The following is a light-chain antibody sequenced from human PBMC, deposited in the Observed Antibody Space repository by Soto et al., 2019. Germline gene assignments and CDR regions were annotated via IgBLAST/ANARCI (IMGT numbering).Light chain of an antibody. Sequence: QSVPTQPASVSGSPGPSITISCTGTSSDVGGYHYVSWYQQHPGKAPKLMIYDVSDRPSGVSTRFSGSKSGYTASLTISGLQAEDEADYFCSSYTSSSTRVFGGGTKVTVL. CDR1: SSDVGGYHY. CDR2: DVS. J-gene: IGLJ3*02. CDR3: SSYTSSSTRV. V-gene: IGLV2-14*01.